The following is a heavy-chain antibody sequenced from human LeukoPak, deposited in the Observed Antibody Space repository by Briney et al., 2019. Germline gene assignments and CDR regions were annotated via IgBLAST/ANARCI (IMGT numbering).Heavy chain of an antibody. Sequence: PGGSLRLSCAVSGFIFSDYGFHWVRQAPGKGLEWVAVTRFDGSIKQYADSVKGRFTISRDDSKNTLYLQMNFLKSEDTAVYYCARRGGTRQYYFDYWGQGTLVTVSS. J-gene: IGHJ4*02. CDR2: TRFDGSIK. CDR1: GFIFSDYG. D-gene: IGHD1-1*01. V-gene: IGHV3-33*01. CDR3: ARRGGTRQYYFDY.